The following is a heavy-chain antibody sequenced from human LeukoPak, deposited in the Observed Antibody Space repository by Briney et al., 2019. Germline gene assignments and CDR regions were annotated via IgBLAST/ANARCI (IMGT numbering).Heavy chain of an antibody. J-gene: IGHJ4*02. CDR1: GGSFSGYY. V-gene: IGHV4-34*01. CDR2: IYHSGST. Sequence: PSETLSLTCTVYGGSFSGYYWSWIRQPPGRGLEWIGEIYHSGSTNYNPSLKSRVTISVDKSKNQFSLKLSSVTAADTAVYYCARGNPAIGPTLRFHSYYFDYWGQGTLVTVSS. D-gene: IGHD3-3*01. CDR3: ARGNPAIGPTLRFHSYYFDY.